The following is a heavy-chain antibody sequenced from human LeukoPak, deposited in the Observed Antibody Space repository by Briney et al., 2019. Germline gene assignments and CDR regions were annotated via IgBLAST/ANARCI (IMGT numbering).Heavy chain of an antibody. Sequence: EAGGSLRLSCAASGFTFSSYWMSWVRQAPGKGLEWVANIKQDGSEKYYVDSVKGRFTISRDNSKNTLYLQMNSLRAEDTTIYYCATSGTPTTGFDYWGQGTLVTVSS. J-gene: IGHJ4*02. CDR2: IKQDGSEK. CDR1: GFTFSSYW. CDR3: ATSGTPTTGFDY. V-gene: IGHV3-7*01. D-gene: IGHD5-12*01.